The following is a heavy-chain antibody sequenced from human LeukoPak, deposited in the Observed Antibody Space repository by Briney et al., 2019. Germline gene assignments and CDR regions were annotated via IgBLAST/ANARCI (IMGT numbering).Heavy chain of an antibody. CDR1: GFTFSSYA. V-gene: IGHV3-23*01. J-gene: IGHJ4*02. D-gene: IGHD3-9*01. CDR3: ARPGTPLRYFDWLLFY. CDR2: ISGSGGST. Sequence: GGSLRLSCAASGFTFSSYAMSWVRQAPGKGLEWVSAISGSGGSTYYADSVKGRFTISRDNAKNSLYLQMNSLRAEDTAVYYCARPGTPLRYFDWLLFYWGQGTLVTVSS.